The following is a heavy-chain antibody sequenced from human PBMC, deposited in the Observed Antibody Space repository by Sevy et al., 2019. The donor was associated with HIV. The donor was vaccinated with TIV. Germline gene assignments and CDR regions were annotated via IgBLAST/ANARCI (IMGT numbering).Heavy chain of an antibody. J-gene: IGHJ6*02. CDR2: INQSGST. CDR3: AGCPYYYESINHNLYYYYGMDV. Sequence: SETLSLTCTVYGESFSNYYWSWIRQPPGKGLEWIGEINQSGSTNYNASLKSRITISVDTSKKHFSLRPNFVTAADTAVDDWAGCPYYYESINHNLYYYYGMDVWGQGTTVTVSS. D-gene: IGHD3-22*01. CDR1: GESFSNYY. V-gene: IGHV4-34*01.